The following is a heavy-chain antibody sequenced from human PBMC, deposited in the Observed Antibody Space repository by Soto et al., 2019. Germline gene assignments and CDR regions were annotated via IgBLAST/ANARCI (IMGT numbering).Heavy chain of an antibody. V-gene: IGHV4-31*02. D-gene: IGHD6-25*01. CDR2: IYYSGST. CDR3: AREAAGILNWFDP. Sequence: SWIRQHPGKGLEWIGYIYYSGSTYYNPSLKSRVTISVDTSKNQFSLKLSSVTAADTAVYYCAREAAGILNWFDPWGQGTLVTVSS. J-gene: IGHJ5*02.